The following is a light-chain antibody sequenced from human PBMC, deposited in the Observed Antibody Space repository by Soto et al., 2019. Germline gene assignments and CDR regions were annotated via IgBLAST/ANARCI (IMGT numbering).Light chain of an antibody. J-gene: IGKJ1*01. CDR3: QQYRSDPWT. V-gene: IGKV1-5*03. Sequence: DIPMTQSPSTLSAAEGDRVTITCRASQSVSAWLAWYQQKPGKAPKLLIYKASTLESGVPSRFSGSGYGAEFTLTISSLQPDDLGTYYCQQYRSDPWTFGQGTKVEIK. CDR1: QSVSAW. CDR2: KAS.